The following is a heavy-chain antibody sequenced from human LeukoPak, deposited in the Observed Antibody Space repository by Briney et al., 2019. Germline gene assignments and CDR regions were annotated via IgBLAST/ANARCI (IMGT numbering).Heavy chain of an antibody. J-gene: IGHJ4*02. CDR2: IYYTGST. CDR1: GGSISSYY. CDR3: ARESVAAAAFDY. V-gene: IGHV4-59*01. D-gene: IGHD6-13*01. Sequence: SETLSLTCAVSGGSISSYYWTWIRQPPGKGLEWIGYIYYTGSTSYSPSLKSRVTISADTSKNQFSLSLSSVTAADTAVYYCARESVAAAAFDYWGRGTLVTVSS.